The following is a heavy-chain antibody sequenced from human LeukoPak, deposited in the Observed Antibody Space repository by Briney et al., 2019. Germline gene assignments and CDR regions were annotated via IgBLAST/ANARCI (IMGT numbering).Heavy chain of an antibody. D-gene: IGHD6-13*01. Sequence: NSSETLSLTCTVSGGSINSGIDYWGWIRQPPGKGLEWIGSIYYSGSIYHNPSLESRVTISVDTSKNKFPLKLTSVTAADTAVYYCARHSRQTNVAALIPWYFDYWGQGTLVTVSS. CDR1: GGSINSGIDY. V-gene: IGHV4-39*01. CDR3: ARHSRQTNVAALIPWYFDY. CDR2: IYYSGSI. J-gene: IGHJ4*02.